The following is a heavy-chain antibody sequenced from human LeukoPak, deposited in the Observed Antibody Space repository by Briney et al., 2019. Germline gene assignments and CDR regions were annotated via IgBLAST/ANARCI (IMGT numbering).Heavy chain of an antibody. V-gene: IGHV3-30*04. CDR2: ISYDGSNK. D-gene: IGHD6-13*01. Sequence: GGSLRLSCAASEFTFSSYALHWVRQAPGKGLEWVAVISYDGSNKYYADSVKGRFTISRDNSKNSLYLQMNSLRTEDTALYYCAKGQNPGIAAARYYYYYGMDVWGQGTTVTVSS. CDR1: EFTFSSYA. CDR3: AKGQNPGIAAARYYYYYGMDV. J-gene: IGHJ6*02.